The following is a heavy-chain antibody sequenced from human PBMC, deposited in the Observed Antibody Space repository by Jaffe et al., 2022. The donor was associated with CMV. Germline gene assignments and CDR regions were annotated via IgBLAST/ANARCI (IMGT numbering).Heavy chain of an antibody. D-gene: IGHD4-17*01. CDR3: ARLLSGGDYSPGGDY. CDR1: GVSISDYY. CDR2: IYYSGSS. Sequence: QVRLQESGPGLVKPSETLSLTCAVSGVSISDYYWSWIRHPPGRGLELIGSIYYSGSSNYNPSLKSRVTMSLDTSKNQFSLKLSSVTAADTGVYYCARLLSGGDYSPGGDYWGQGTLVTVSS. V-gene: IGHV4-59*08. J-gene: IGHJ4*02.